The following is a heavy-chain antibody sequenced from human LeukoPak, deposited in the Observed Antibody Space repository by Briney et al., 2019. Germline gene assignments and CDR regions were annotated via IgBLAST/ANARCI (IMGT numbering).Heavy chain of an antibody. Sequence: PAGSLRLSCAASGFTFSSHSMNWVRQAPGKGLEWVSSISSSSSFTYYADSVKGRFTISRDNAKNSLYLQMNSLRAEDTAVYYCARDASAGTFYYYYMDVWGKGTTVTVSS. CDR3: ARDASAGTFYYYYMDV. D-gene: IGHD1-7*01. CDR1: GFTFSSHS. V-gene: IGHV3-21*01. J-gene: IGHJ6*03. CDR2: ISSSSSFT.